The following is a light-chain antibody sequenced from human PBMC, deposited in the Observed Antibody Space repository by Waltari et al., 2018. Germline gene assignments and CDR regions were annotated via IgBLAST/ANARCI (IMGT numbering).Light chain of an antibody. CDR3: QQNYYTPWT. V-gene: IGKV1-39*01. CDR2: GAS. J-gene: IGKJ1*01. CDR1: QSISNY. Sequence: DIQMTQSPSSLSASVGDRVTITCRASQSISNYLNWYQQKPGKAPHLLIYGASNLQSGVPSRFSGSRSGTDFTLSISSLQPEDVATYYCQQNYYTPWTFGQGTKVEIK.